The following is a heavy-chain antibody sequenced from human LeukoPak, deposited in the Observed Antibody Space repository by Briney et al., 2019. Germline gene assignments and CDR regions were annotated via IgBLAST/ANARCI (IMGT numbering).Heavy chain of an antibody. J-gene: IGHJ4*02. CDR2: IYPGDSDT. D-gene: IGHD3-10*01. V-gene: IGHV5-51*01. CDR3: ARVGGYYYGSGSSDY. CDR1: GYSFTNYW. Sequence: GESLKISCKGSGYSFTNYWIGWVRQTPGKGLEWMGTIYPGDSDTRYSPSFQGQVTISADKSISTAYLQWSSLKASDTAMYYCARVGGYYYGSGSSDYWGQGTLVTVSS.